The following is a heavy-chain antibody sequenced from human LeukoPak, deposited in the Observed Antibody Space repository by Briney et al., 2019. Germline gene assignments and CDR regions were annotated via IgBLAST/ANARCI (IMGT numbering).Heavy chain of an antibody. D-gene: IGHD3-10*01. V-gene: IGHV3-23*01. CDR2: ISDSGGST. Sequence: PGGSLRLSCAASGFTLSSYWMSWVRQAPGKGLEWVSAISDSGGSTYYAESVKGRFTISRDNSRNTLYLQMISLWPDDTAVYYCAKLFGSGTYYNYFHYWGQGTLVTVSS. CDR1: GFTLSSYW. J-gene: IGHJ4*02. CDR3: AKLFGSGTYYNYFHY.